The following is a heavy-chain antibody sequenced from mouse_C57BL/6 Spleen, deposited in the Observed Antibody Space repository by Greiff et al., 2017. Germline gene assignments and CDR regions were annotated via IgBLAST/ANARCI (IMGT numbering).Heavy chain of an antibody. CDR2: ISDGGSYT. J-gene: IGHJ4*01. CDR1: GFTFSSYA. Sequence: DVHLVESGGGLVKPGGSLKLSCAASGFTFSSYAMSWVRQTPEKRLEWVATISDGGSYTYYPDNVKGRFTISRDNAKNNLYLQMSHLKSEDTAMYYCARGALSYGSSYNYAMDYWGQGTSVTVSS. V-gene: IGHV5-4*01. CDR3: ARGALSYGSSYNYAMDY. D-gene: IGHD1-1*01.